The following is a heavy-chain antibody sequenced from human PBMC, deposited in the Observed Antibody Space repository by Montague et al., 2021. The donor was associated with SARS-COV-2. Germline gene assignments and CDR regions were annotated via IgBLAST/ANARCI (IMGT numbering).Heavy chain of an antibody. CDR3: ARLAVGYCTNGVCYTAFDY. Sequence: SETLSLTCTVSGGSISSNYWCWIRQRPGQGLEWIWYIYYSCSTNYNPSLTSRVTISVDTSKNQFSLKLSSVTAADTAVYYCARLAVGYCTNGVCYTAFDYWGQGTPVTVSS. V-gene: IGHV4-59*08. CDR2: IYYSCST. D-gene: IGHD2-8*01. CDR1: GGSISSNY. J-gene: IGHJ4*02.